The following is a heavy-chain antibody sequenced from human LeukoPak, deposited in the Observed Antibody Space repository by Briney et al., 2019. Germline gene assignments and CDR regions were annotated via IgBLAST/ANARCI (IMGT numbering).Heavy chain of an antibody. J-gene: IGHJ4*02. CDR3: ARDRGSTGYDLYDY. CDR1: GFTFSSYS. V-gene: IGHV3-21*01. D-gene: IGHD5-12*01. CDR2: ISSASTYI. Sequence: GGSLRLSCAPSGFTFSSYSMNWVRQAPGKGLEWVSSISSASTYIYYADSVKGRFTISRDYAQNSFFLRMNSLRAEDTAVYFCARDRGSTGYDLYDYWGQGTLVTVSS.